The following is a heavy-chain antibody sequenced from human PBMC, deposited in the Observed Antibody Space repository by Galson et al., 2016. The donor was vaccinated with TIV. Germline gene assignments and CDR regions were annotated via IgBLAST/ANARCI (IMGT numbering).Heavy chain of an antibody. CDR2: ISASNGDT. Sequence: SVKVSCKASGYTFGNYGISWMRQAPGQGLEWVGWISASNGDTNYARKFQGRITMTKDTFTSTVFMELRSLRSEETAVFYCARESDCSSGTCYSRAFDDWGQGTPATVSS. D-gene: IGHD2-2*02. CDR1: GYTFGNYG. J-gene: IGHJ4*02. CDR3: ARESDCSSGTCYSRAFDD. V-gene: IGHV1-18*04.